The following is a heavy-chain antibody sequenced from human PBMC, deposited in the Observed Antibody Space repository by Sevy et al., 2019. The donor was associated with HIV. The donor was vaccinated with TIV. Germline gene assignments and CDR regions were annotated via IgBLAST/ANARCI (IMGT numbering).Heavy chain of an antibody. CDR2: IIPIFGTA. CDR3: ARAITMIRNDAFDI. V-gene: IGHV1-69*06. J-gene: IGHJ3*02. D-gene: IGHD3-22*01. Sequence: ASVKVSCKASGGTFSSYAISWVRQAPGQGLEWMGGIIPIFGTANYAQKFQGRVTITADKSMSTAYMELSSLRSEDTAVYYCARAITMIRNDAFDIWGQGTMVTVSS. CDR1: GGTFSSYA.